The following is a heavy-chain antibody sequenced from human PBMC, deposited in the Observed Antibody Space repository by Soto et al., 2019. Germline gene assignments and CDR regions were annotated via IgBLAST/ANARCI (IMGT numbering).Heavy chain of an antibody. CDR2: INNDGSNT. CDR1: GFTFSTFW. CDR3: AKDLQRPYYYYYGMEV. Sequence: GGSLRLSCAASGFTFSTFWMHWFRQGPGKGLVWVSRINNDGSNTIYADSVKGRFTISRDNSKNTLYLQMNSLRAEDTAVYYCAKDLQRPYYYYYGMEVWGQGTTVTVSS. V-gene: IGHV3-74*01. J-gene: IGHJ6*02.